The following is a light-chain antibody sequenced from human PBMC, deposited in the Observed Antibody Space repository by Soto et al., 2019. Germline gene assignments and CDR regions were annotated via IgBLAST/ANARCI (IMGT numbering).Light chain of an antibody. CDR2: DVS. Sequence: QSALTQPRSVSGSPGQSVTISCSGTSSDVGGYNYVSWYQQHPGKAPKLIIYDVSKRPSGVPDRFSGSKSGNTASLTISGLQAEDEADYYCCSYAGSYTFDVVFGGGTKLTVL. CDR1: SSDVGGYNY. V-gene: IGLV2-11*01. CDR3: CSYAGSYTFDVV. J-gene: IGLJ2*01.